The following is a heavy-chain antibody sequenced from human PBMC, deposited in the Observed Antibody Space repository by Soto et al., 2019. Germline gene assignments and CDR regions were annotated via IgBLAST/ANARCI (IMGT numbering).Heavy chain of an antibody. CDR2: INGDGSVT. D-gene: IGHD6-19*01. V-gene: IGHV3-74*01. Sequence: EVELVESGGGLVQPGGSLRLSCTASGFTFSGFWMHWVRQAPGKGLVWVSRINGDGSVTNYADSVKGRFTISRDNAKNTLYLQMNSLGVEDTAVYYGGRVKETSGWGAFDYWGQGTLVTVSS. CDR3: GRVKETSGWGAFDY. J-gene: IGHJ4*02. CDR1: GFTFSGFW.